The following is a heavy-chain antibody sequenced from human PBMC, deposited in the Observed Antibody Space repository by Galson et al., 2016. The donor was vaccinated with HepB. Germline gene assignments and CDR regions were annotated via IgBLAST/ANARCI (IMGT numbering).Heavy chain of an antibody. Sequence: SVKVSCKASGYIFSGFYMHWVRQAPGQGLEWMGRIKPNSGGTNYAKNFQGRVTMTRDTSINTAYMELTRLTSDDTAVYYCRSGELSPLDYWGQGTLVTVSS. CDR3: RSGELSPLDY. J-gene: IGHJ4*02. V-gene: IGHV1-2*02. CDR2: IKPNSGGT. D-gene: IGHD3-16*02. CDR1: GYIFSGFY.